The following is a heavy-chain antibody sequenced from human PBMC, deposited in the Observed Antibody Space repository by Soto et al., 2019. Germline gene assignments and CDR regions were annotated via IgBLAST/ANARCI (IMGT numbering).Heavy chain of an antibody. CDR2: ISAFNDYT. CDR1: GYTFNKYG. Sequence: ASVKVSCKASGYTFNKYGFNWVRQAPGQGLEWMGRISAFNDYTNLAQKFQGRVTLTTDASTNTAYMELQILRSHDTAMYYCARGRGVVIPAGTPDAFDVWGQGTKVTVSS. V-gene: IGHV1-18*01. D-gene: IGHD6-13*01. CDR3: ARGRGVVIPAGTPDAFDV. J-gene: IGHJ3*01.